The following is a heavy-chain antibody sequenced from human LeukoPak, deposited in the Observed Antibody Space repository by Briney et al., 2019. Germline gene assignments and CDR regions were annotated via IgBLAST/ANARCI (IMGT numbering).Heavy chain of an antibody. CDR2: IHPDDSDT. V-gene: IGHV5-51*01. J-gene: IGHJ4*02. D-gene: IGHD5-18*01. Sequence: GESLKISCRGSGYTFTNYWIGWVRQMPGKGLEWMGIIHPDDSDTRFSPSFQGQVTISADKSASTAYLQWSSLKASDTAMFYCARLQSDSHSTFDSWGQGTLVTVSS. CDR1: GYTFTNYW. CDR3: ARLQSDSHSTFDS.